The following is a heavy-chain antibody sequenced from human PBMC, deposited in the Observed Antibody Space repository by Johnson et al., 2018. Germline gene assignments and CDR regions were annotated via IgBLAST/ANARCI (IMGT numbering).Heavy chain of an antibody. Sequence: QVQLVQCGGGVVQPGRSLRLSCAASGFTFSSYGMHWVRQAPGKGLEWGAVIWYAGSKKYFADSVKGRFTISRDNSKNTLFRQMNSRRAEDTAGYYCAKASRGFDPWGQGTLVTVSS. CDR3: AKASRGFDP. V-gene: IGHV3-33*06. CDR2: IWYAGSKK. J-gene: IGHJ5*02. CDR1: GFTFSSYG.